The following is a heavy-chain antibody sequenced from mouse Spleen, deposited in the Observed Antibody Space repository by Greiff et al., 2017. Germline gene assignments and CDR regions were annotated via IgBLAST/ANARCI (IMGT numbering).Heavy chain of an antibody. Sequence: QVQLQQPGAELVKPGASVKLSCKASGYTFTSYWMHWVKQRPGQGLEWIGEINPSNGRTNYNEKFKSKATLTVDKSSSTAYMQLSSLTSEDSAVYYCADLLWLRRWGQGTTLTVSS. CDR3: ADLLWLRR. CDR2: INPSNGRT. V-gene: IGHV1S81*02. J-gene: IGHJ2*01. D-gene: IGHD2-2*01. CDR1: GYTFTSYW.